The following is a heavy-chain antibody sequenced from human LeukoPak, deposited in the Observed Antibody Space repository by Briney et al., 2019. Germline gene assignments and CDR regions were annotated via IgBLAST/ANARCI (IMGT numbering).Heavy chain of an antibody. D-gene: IGHD3-10*01. CDR1: GGSISSGSYY. CDR2: IYTSGST. J-gene: IGHJ4*02. Sequence: SQTLSLTCTVSGGSISSGSYYWSWIQQPAGKGLEWIGRIYTSGSTNYNPSLKSRVTISIDTSKNQFSLKPSSVTAADTAVYYCARDRSITMVPDYWGQGTLVTVSS. CDR3: ARDRSITMVPDY. V-gene: IGHV4-61*02.